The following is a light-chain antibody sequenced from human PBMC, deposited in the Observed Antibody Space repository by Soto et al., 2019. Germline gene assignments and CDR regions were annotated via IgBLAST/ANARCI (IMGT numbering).Light chain of an antibody. V-gene: IGLV2-23*02. CDR3: CSYAGSSTR. CDR1: SSDVGSYNL. CDR2: EVT. J-gene: IGLJ2*01. Sequence: QSVLTQPASVSGSPGQSITLSCTGTSSDVGSYNLVSWYQQHPGNAPKLMIYEVTKRPSGVSDRFAGSKSGNTASLTISGLQAEDEADYYCCSYAGSSTRFGGGTKLTVL.